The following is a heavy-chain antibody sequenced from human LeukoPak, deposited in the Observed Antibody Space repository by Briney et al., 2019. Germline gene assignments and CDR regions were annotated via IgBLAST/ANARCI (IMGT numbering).Heavy chain of an antibody. CDR2: ISSGSTYI. D-gene: IGHD4-17*01. Sequence: GGSLRLSCAASGFTFSTYSMNWVRQAPGKGLEWVSCISSGSTYIYYADSVKGRFTISRDNAKNSLYLQMNSLRADDTAVYYCARDPVGTTVDYWGQGTLVTVSS. V-gene: IGHV3-21*01. CDR3: ARDPVGTTVDY. J-gene: IGHJ4*02. CDR1: GFTFSTYS.